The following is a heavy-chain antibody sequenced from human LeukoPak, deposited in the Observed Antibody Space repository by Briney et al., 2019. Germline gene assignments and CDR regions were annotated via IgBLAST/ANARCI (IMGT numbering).Heavy chain of an antibody. CDR1: GGSISSINYY. Sequence: SETLSLTCTVSGGSISSINYYWGWIRQPPGKGLEWIGTIYYSGSTYYNPSLKSRVTISEDTSTNQFSLKLSSVTAADTAMYYCARRGYSSGWYYFDYWGQGALVTVAS. V-gene: IGHV4-39*07. CDR3: ARRGYSSGWYYFDY. D-gene: IGHD6-19*01. J-gene: IGHJ4*02. CDR2: IYYSGST.